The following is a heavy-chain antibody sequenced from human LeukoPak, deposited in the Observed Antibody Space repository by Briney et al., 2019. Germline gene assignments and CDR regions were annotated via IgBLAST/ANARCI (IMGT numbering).Heavy chain of an antibody. CDR2: ISAYNGNT. J-gene: IGHJ4*02. CDR1: GYTFTSYG. D-gene: IGHD1-26*01. CDR3: ARDLYSGSYSAAVDY. V-gene: IGHV1-18*01. Sequence: ASVKVSCKASGYTFTSYGISWVRQAPGQGLEWMGWISAYNGNTNYAQKLQGRVTMTTDTSTSTAYMELRSLRSDDTAVYYCARDLYSGSYSAAVDYWGQGTLVTVSS.